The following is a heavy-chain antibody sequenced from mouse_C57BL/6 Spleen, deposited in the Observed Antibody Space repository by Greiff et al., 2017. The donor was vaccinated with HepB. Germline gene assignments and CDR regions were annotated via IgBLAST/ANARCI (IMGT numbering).Heavy chain of an antibody. Sequence: QVQLQQPGAELVKPGASVKMSCKASGYTFTSYWITWVKQRPGQGLEWIGDIYPGSGSTNYNEKFKGKATLTADKSSSTAYMQLSSLTSEDSAVYFCARSRAVVATDAMDYWGQGTSVTVSS. CDR1: GYTFTSYW. D-gene: IGHD1-1*01. V-gene: IGHV1-55*01. CDR2: IYPGSGST. CDR3: ARSRAVVATDAMDY. J-gene: IGHJ4*01.